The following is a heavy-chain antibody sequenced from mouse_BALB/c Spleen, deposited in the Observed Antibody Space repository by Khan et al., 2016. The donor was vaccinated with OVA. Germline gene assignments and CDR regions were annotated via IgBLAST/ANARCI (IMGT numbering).Heavy chain of an antibody. CDR1: GDSITSCY. CDR2: MIHTGYT. Sequence: EVQLQESGPSLVKPSQTLSLTCSVTGDSITSCYWSWIRKFPGNKLEYIGYMIHTGYTYYYPSLKSRISIPRHTSKYQYYLQLNSVTTEDTATYYCARTTYGYAFAYWGQGTLVTVSA. V-gene: IGHV3-8*02. J-gene: IGHJ3*01. CDR3: ARTTYGYAFAY. D-gene: IGHD2-14*01.